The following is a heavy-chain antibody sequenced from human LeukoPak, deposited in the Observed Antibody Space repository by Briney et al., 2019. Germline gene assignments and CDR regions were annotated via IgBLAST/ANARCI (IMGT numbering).Heavy chain of an antibody. CDR2: MNQDGREK. V-gene: IGHV3-7*01. D-gene: IGHD1-26*01. Sequence: GGSLRLSCAASGFTFRHYWMSWVRQAPGKGLEWVANMNQDGREKYYVDSVKGRFTISRDNAKNSLYLQMNSLRAEDTAVYYCARDMRWELPPGAAFDIWGQGTMVTVSS. CDR3: ARDMRWELPPGAAFDI. CDR1: GFTFRHYW. J-gene: IGHJ3*02.